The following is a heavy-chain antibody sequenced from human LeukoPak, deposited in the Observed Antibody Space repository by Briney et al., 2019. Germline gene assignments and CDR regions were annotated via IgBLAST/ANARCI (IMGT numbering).Heavy chain of an antibody. J-gene: IGHJ5*02. D-gene: IGHD3-10*01. CDR2: INPSGGST. CDR3: AKGARELWIGESGNWFDP. V-gene: IGHV1-46*01. Sequence: ASVKVSCKAYGYTFTSYYMHWVRQAPGQGLEWVGIINPSGGSTTYAQKFQGRVTMTRDTSTSTVYMELYSLRSEDTAAYYCAKGARELWIGESGNWFDPWGQGTLVTVSS. CDR1: GYTFTSYY.